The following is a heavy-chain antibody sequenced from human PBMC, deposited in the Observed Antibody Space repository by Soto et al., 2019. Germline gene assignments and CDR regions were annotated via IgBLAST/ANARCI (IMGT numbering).Heavy chain of an antibody. J-gene: IGHJ4*02. D-gene: IGHD3-10*01. V-gene: IGHV4-30-2*01. Sequence: QLQLQESGSGLVKPSQTLSLTCAVSGGSISSGGYSWSWIRQPPGKGLEWIGYIDHSGSTYYNPSRKSRVTISVDRSKYQFSLKLSSVTAADTAVYYCARGDYYGSGSLDYWGQGTLVTVSS. CDR1: GGSISSGGYS. CDR3: ARGDYYGSGSLDY. CDR2: IDHSGST.